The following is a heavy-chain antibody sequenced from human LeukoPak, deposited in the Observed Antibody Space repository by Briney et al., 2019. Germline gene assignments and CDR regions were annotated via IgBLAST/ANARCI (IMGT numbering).Heavy chain of an antibody. CDR2: MNPNSGNT. CDR3: TRESLYVPRWFDP. Sequence: ASVKVSCKASGYTFTSHDINWVRQAPGQGLEWMGWMNPNSGNTGYAQKFQGRVTMTRDTSINTAYMELNTLISEDTAVYYCTRESLYVPRWFDPWGQGTLVTVSS. J-gene: IGHJ5*02. CDR1: GYTFTSHD. D-gene: IGHD5/OR15-5a*01. V-gene: IGHV1-8*01.